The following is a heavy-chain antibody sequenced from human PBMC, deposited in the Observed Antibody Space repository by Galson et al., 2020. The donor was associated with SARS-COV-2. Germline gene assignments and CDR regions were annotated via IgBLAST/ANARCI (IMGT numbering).Heavy chain of an antibody. CDR3: ARGGSYVKNWFDP. Sequence: ASETLSLTCTVSGGSISRDYWSWLRQPPGKSLEWIGYIYPSGTTRYNASLRSRVTISVDTSKNQFSLMLTSVYAADTAVYYCARGGSYVKNWFDPWGQGTLVTVSS. J-gene: IGHJ5*02. D-gene: IGHD1-26*01. V-gene: IGHV4-59*01. CDR1: GGSISRDY. CDR2: IYPSGTT.